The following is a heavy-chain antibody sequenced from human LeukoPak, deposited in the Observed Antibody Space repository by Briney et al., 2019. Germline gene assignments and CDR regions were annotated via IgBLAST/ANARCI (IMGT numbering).Heavy chain of an antibody. D-gene: IGHD3-16*02. CDR3: ARGNYDFVWGRYLPPIFYMGV. Sequence: GGSLRLSCGASGFTFSDYWMSWVRQAPGKGLEWVANINQDGSENSSVDSVKGRFTISRDNVNNSLFLQMNSLGVEDTAEYYCARGNYDFVWGRYLPPIFYMGVWGKGTAVTVSS. J-gene: IGHJ6*03. CDR1: GFTFSDYW. V-gene: IGHV3-7*01. CDR2: INQDGSEN.